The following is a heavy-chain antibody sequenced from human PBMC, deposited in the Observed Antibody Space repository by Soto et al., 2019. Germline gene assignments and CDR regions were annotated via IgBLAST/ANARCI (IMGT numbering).Heavy chain of an antibody. J-gene: IGHJ4*02. CDR1: GGTFSSYA. CDR3: ARGNYYDSSGYSYYFDY. D-gene: IGHD3-22*01. CDR2: IIPIFGTA. V-gene: IGHV1-69*13. Sequence: SVKVSCKASGGTFSSYAISWVRQAPGQGLEWMGGIIPIFGTANYAQKFQGRVTITADESTSTAYMELSSLRSEDTAVYYCARGNYYDSSGYSYYFDYWGQGTLVTVSS.